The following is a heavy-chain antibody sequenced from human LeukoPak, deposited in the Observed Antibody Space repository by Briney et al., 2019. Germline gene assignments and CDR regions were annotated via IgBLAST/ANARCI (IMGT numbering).Heavy chain of an antibody. D-gene: IGHD1-26*01. CDR2: ISSSSSYI. J-gene: IGHJ4*02. V-gene: IGHV3-21*04. CDR1: GFTFSSYS. CDR3: AGEIVGTSAIDY. Sequence: PGGSLRLSCAASGFTFSSYSMNWVRQAPGKGLEWVSSISSSSSYIYYADSVKGRFTISRDNSKNTLYLQMNSLRAEDTAVYYCAGEIVGTSAIDYWGQGTLVTVSS.